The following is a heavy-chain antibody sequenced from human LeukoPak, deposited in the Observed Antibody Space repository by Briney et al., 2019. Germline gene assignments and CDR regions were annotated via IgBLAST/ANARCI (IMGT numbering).Heavy chain of an antibody. V-gene: IGHV4-39*01. J-gene: IGHJ4*02. CDR1: GGSISSSSYY. D-gene: IGHD3-10*01. CDR3: ARPRGWFGELGYFDY. CDR2: IYYSGST. Sequence: SETLSLTCTVSGGSISSSSYYWGWIRQPPGKGLGWIGSIYYSGSTYYNPSLKSRVTISVDTSKNQFSLKLSSVTAADTAVYYCARPRGWFGELGYFDYWGQGTLVTVSS.